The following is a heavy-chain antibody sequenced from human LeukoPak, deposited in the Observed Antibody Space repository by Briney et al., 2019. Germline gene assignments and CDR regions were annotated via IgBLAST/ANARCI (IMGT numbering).Heavy chain of an antibody. Sequence: GASVKVSCKASGYTFTTYAMNWVRQAPGQGLEWMGWISTNTGNPTYAQDFTGRFVFSLDTSVSTAYLQISSLKAEDTAVYYCARGTYFNWFDPWGQGTLVTVSS. V-gene: IGHV7-4-1*02. D-gene: IGHD2/OR15-2a*01. CDR3: ARGTYFNWFDP. CDR2: ISTNTGNP. CDR1: GYTFTTYA. J-gene: IGHJ5*02.